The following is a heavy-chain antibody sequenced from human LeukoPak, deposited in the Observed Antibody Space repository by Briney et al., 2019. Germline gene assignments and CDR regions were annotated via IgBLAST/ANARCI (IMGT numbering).Heavy chain of an antibody. CDR2: IYYSGST. V-gene: IGHV4-39*01. D-gene: IGHD4-23*01. CDR1: GGSISSSSYC. CDR3: ARFMSTVLTKNFDY. Sequence: PSETLSLTCTVSGGSISSSSYCWGWLRQPPGKGLEWLGRIYYSGSTYYNPSLESRVTISVDTSKRQFSLKLSSVTAADTAVYYSARFMSTVLTKNFDYWGERTLVTVSS. J-gene: IGHJ4*02.